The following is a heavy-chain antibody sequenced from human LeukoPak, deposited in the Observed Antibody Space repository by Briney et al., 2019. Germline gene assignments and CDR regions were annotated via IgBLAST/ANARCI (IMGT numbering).Heavy chain of an antibody. CDR2: ISPSGGST. Sequence: ASVKVSCKAFGYTFTSNYMHWVRQAPGQGPEWMGVISPSGGSTTYAQKFQGRVTLTRDMSTSTDYLELSSLRSEDTAVYYCARVGPKAAGKNKPYYYYYMDVWGKGTTVTVSS. J-gene: IGHJ6*03. V-gene: IGHV1-46*01. CDR3: ARVGPKAAGKNKPYYYYYMDV. D-gene: IGHD6-13*01. CDR1: GYTFTSNY.